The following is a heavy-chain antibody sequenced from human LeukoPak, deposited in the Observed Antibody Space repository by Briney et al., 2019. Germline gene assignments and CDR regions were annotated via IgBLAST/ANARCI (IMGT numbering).Heavy chain of an antibody. J-gene: IGHJ4*02. D-gene: IGHD3-9*01. CDR2: ISSSRSTI. CDR3: VYFDWLLPTVN. Sequence: GGSLRLSCAASGLTFSSYSMNWVRQAPGKGLVWVSYISSSRSTIYYADSVKGRFTISRDNAKNSLYLQMNSLRAEDTAVYYCVYFDWLLPTVNWGQGTLVTVSS. V-gene: IGHV3-48*01. CDR1: GLTFSSYS.